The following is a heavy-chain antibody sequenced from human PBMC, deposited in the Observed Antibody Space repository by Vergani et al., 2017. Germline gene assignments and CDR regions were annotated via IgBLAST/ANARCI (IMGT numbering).Heavy chain of an antibody. Sequence: QVQLVQSGAEVKKPGASVKVSCKASGYTFTSYYMHWVRQAPGQGLEWMGIINPSGGSTSYAQKFQGRVTMTRDTSTSTVYMELSSLRSEDTAVYYCARGKLAPSNSSGYYQHYYYYGMDVWGQGTTVTVSS. J-gene: IGHJ6*02. D-gene: IGHD3-22*01. CDR2: INPSGGST. V-gene: IGHV1-46*01. CDR1: GYTFTSYY. CDR3: ARGKLAPSNSSGYYQHYYYYGMDV.